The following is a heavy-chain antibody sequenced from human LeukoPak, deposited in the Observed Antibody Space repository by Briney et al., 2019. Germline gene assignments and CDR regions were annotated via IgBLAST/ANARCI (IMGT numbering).Heavy chain of an antibody. D-gene: IGHD6-19*01. Sequence: GGSLRLSCAASGFTFSSYWMSWVRQAPGKGLEWVANIKQDGSEKYYVDSVKGRFTISRDNAKNSLYLQMNSLRAEDTAVYYCAKDKAVAGTESDYWGQGTLVTVSS. J-gene: IGHJ4*02. CDR1: GFTFSSYW. CDR2: IKQDGSEK. CDR3: AKDKAVAGTESDY. V-gene: IGHV3-7*01.